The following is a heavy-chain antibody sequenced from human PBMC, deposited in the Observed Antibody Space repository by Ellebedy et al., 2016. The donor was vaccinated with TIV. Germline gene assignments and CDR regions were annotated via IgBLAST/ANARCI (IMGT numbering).Heavy chain of an antibody. CDR1: GGSISSSSYY. D-gene: IGHD5-18*01. V-gene: IGHV4-39*07. CDR3: ARERIQLWQYPDY. J-gene: IGHJ4*02. CDR2: IYYSGST. Sequence: SETLSLTXTVSGGSISSSSYYWGWIRQPPGKGLEWIGSIYYSGSTYYNPSLKSRVTISVDTSKNQFSLKLSSVTAADTAVYYCARERIQLWQYPDYWGQGTLVTVSS.